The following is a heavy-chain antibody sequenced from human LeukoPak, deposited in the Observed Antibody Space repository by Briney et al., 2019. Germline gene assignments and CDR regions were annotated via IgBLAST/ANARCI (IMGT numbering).Heavy chain of an antibody. CDR3: ARDLDGWESYFDC. J-gene: IGHJ4*02. D-gene: IGHD1-26*01. V-gene: IGHV3-30*02. CDR1: GFSFSGYG. CDR2: LRHDGRDE. Sequence: GGSLRLSCAASGFSFSGYGMHWVRQAPGKGLEWVAFLRHDGRDEKYADSVRGRFTISRDNAKNSLFLQMHSLRAEDTAVYYCARDLDGWESYFDCWGQGTLVTVSS.